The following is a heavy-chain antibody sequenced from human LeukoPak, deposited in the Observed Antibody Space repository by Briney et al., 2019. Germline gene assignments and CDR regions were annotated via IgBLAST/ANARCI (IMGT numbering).Heavy chain of an antibody. Sequence: ASVKVSCKASGYTFTGYYMHWVRQAPGQGLEWMGWMNPNSGNTGYAQKFQGRVTITRNTSISTAYMELSSLRSEDTAVYYCARANRPYDAFDIWGQGTMVTVSS. V-gene: IGHV1-8*03. CDR2: MNPNSGNT. J-gene: IGHJ3*02. CDR3: ARANRPYDAFDI. CDR1: GYTFTGYY. D-gene: IGHD1-14*01.